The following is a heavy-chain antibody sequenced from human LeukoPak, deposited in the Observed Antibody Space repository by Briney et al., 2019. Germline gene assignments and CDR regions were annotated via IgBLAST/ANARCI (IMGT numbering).Heavy chain of an antibody. V-gene: IGHV6-1*01. J-gene: IGHJ4*02. CDR2: ILDRFRWYN. CDR1: GDSVPSNRDP. D-gene: IGHD3-10*01. CDR3: ARDLSGIFDR. Sequence: SQTLSLTCAISGDSVPSNRDPWNWTRQSPSRALEWLGRILDRFRWYNDYAVSVKSRITINPDTSKNQFSLQLNSVPPEDTAVYYCARDLSGIFDRWGQGSLVTVS.